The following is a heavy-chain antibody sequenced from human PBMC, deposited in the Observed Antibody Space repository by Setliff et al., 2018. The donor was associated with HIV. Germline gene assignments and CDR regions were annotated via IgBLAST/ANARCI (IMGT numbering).Heavy chain of an antibody. CDR1: GGSFSDYF. D-gene: IGHD3-22*01. Sequence: PSETLSLTCAVSGGSFSDYFWSWLRQPPGKGLEGIGQIFHSGSTDYNPSLKSRVTISLDTSKNQFSLNLTSVTAADTAVYYCARTRYYYDSSDRYWVIDSWGPGTLVTVSS. J-gene: IGHJ5*01. CDR2: IFHSGST. V-gene: IGHV4-34*12. CDR3: ARTRYYYDSSDRYWVIDS.